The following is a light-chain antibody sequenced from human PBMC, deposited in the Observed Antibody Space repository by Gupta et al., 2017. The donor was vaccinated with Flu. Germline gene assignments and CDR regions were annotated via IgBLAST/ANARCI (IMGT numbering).Light chain of an antibody. J-gene: IGLJ3*02. Sequence: SSVLTQPPSVSVAPGQTASITCGGNNIGGKSVHWYLQKSGKAPGLVVQDDDDRPPGIPDRVSGSKSGTNATPTLSRVEAGDEADYYCQVWDSSSGRVFGGGTKLTVL. CDR2: DDD. V-gene: IGLV3-21*02. CDR1: NIGGKS. CDR3: QVWDSSSGRV.